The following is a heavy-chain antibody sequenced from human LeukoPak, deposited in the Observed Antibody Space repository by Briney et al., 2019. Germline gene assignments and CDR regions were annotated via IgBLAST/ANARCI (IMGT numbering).Heavy chain of an antibody. V-gene: IGHV3-30*03. CDR2: ISYDGSNK. D-gene: IGHD4-17*01. CDR1: GVTFSSYD. CDR3: VFYGEQEDY. Sequence: QAGGSLRLSCAASGVTFSSYDMHWVRQAPGKGLEWVAVISYDGSNKYYADSVKGRFTISRDNSKNTLYLQMNGLRAEDTAVYYCVFYGEQEDYWGQGTLVTVSS. J-gene: IGHJ4*02.